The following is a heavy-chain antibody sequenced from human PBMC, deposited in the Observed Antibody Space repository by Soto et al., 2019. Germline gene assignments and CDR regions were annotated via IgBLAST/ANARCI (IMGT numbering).Heavy chain of an antibody. J-gene: IGHJ5*02. CDR2: IYYSGST. CDR3: ARWWSGSRQGFDP. D-gene: IGHD3-3*01. CDR1: GGSISSGDYY. V-gene: IGHV4-31*03. Sequence: QVQLQESGPGLVKPSQTLSLTCTVSGGSISSGDYYWSWIRQHPGKGLEWIGYIYYSGSTYYNPSLKSRVPXSXDXXTTQSSLKLSSVTAADPAVYYCARWWSGSRQGFDPWGQGTLVTVSS.